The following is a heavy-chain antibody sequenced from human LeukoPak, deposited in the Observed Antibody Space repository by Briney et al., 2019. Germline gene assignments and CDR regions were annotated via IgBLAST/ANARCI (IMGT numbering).Heavy chain of an antibody. CDR1: GFTFSNYA. J-gene: IGHJ4*02. CDR2: VSGSGRNT. D-gene: IGHD2-2*01. CDR3: AKDIVVVPVHSTFDY. V-gene: IGHV3-23*01. Sequence: GGSLRLSCAGSGFTFSNYAMTWVRQAPGKGLEWVSSVSGSGRNTFYPDSVEGRFTISRDNSKNTVYLQMNSLRADDTAVYYCAKDIVVVPVHSTFDYWGQGTLVTVSS.